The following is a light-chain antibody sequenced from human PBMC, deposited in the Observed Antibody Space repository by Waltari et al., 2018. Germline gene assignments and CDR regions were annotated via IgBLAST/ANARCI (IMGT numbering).Light chain of an antibody. CDR2: LGS. CDR3: MQALQTPWT. Sequence: LPVTPGESASISCRSSQSLRHSNGYNYLEWYLQKPGQSPQLLIYLGSNRASGVPDRFSGSGSGTVFTLKITRVEAEDVAVYYCMQALQTPWTFGQGTKVEIK. V-gene: IGKV2-28*01. CDR1: QSLRHSNGYNY. J-gene: IGKJ1*01.